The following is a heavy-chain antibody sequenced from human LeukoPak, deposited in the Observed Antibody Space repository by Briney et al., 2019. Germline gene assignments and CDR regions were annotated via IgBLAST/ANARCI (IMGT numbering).Heavy chain of an antibody. CDR1: GDSFSSSNYY. V-gene: IGHV4-39*01. J-gene: IGHJ5*02. CDR2: IYYSGST. CDR3: ARLNKPGWFDP. Sequence: PSETLSLTCTVSGDSFSSSNYYWAWLRQPPGKGLEWVGNIYYSGSTYYNPSLKSRLTISVDTSKNQFSLKLTSVTAADTAVYYCARLNKPGWFDPWGQGTLVTVSS. D-gene: IGHD1-14*01.